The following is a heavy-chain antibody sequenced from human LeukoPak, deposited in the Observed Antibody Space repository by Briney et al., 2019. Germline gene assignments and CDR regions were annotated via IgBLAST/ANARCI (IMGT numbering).Heavy chain of an antibody. CDR3: AREGGLPFDY. D-gene: IGHD3-16*01. CDR1: GFTFSSYS. CDR2: ISSSSSYI. J-gene: IGHJ4*02. Sequence: GGPLRLSCAASGFTFSSYSMNWVRQAPGKGLEWVSSISSSSSYIYYADSVKGRFTISRDNAKNSLYLQMNSLRAKDTAVYYCAREGGLPFDYWGQGTLVTVSS. V-gene: IGHV3-21*01.